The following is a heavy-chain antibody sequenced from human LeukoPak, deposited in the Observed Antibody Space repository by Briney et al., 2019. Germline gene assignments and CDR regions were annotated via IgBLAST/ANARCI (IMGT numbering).Heavy chain of an antibody. D-gene: IGHD4-11*01. Sequence: SETLSLTCAVSGYSITSDYYWAWIRQPPGKGLEWIGNIYHSGSTYYSASLKSRVTISVDTSKNQFSLKLSSVTAADTAVYYCARRYSNYFFDYWGQGTLVTVSS. CDR1: GYSITSDYY. V-gene: IGHV4-38-2*01. J-gene: IGHJ4*02. CDR2: IYHSGST. CDR3: ARRYSNYFFDY.